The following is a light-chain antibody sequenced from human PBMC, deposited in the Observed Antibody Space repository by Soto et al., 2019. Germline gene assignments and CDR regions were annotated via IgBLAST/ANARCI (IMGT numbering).Light chain of an antibody. V-gene: IGKV1-39*01. CDR3: QVSYINIRIFT. CDR2: AAS. CDR1: QNIGTN. J-gene: IGKJ3*01. Sequence: DIQMTQSPSSLSASVGDRVTITCRASQNIGTNLCWNQQKPGKAPKLLIYAASSLQNGVPSRFSGSGSGTDFTLTISSLQAEDFATYYCQVSYINIRIFTFGPGTKLDIK.